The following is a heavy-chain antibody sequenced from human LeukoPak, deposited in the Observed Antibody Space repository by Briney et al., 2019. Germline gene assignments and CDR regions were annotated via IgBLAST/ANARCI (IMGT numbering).Heavy chain of an antibody. Sequence: GGSLRLSCLASGFTFSRYSMKWVRQAPGKGLEWVASISGSSNDKHYIDSVKGRFTISRDNAKNSLFLQMNSLRAEDTAVYYCVRAERSSGSSEYFQHWGQRTLVTVSS. J-gene: IGHJ1*01. V-gene: IGHV3-21*01. D-gene: IGHD5-12*01. CDR3: VRAERSSGSSEYFQH. CDR2: ISGSSNDK. CDR1: GFTFSRYS.